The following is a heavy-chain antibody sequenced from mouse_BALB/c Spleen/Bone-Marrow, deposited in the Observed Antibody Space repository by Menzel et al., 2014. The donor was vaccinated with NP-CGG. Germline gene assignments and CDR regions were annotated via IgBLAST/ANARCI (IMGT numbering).Heavy chain of an antibody. J-gene: IGHJ3*01. CDR2: IDPANGNT. CDR3: AMYYYGSSLFAY. D-gene: IGHD1-1*01. Sequence: EVQLQQSGAELVKPGAPVKLSCKASGYTFTSYWMNWVKQRPGRGLEWIGRIDPANGNTKYDPKFQGKATITADTSSNTAYLQLSSLTSEDTAVYYCAMYYYGSSLFAYWGQGTLVTVSA. V-gene: IGHV14-3*02. CDR1: GYTFTSYW.